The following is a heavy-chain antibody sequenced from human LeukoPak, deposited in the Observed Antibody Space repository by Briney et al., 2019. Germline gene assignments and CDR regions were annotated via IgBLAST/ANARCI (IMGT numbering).Heavy chain of an antibody. D-gene: IGHD1-26*01. V-gene: IGHV4-34*01. CDR1: GGSFSGYY. J-gene: IGHJ5*02. CDR2: INHSGST. Sequence: SETLSLTCAVYGGSFSGYYWSWIRQPPGKGLEWIGEINHSGSTNYNPSLKSRVTISVDTSKNQFSLKLSSVTAADTAVYYCARLVGFTRNWFDPWGQGTLVTVSS. CDR3: ARLVGFTRNWFDP.